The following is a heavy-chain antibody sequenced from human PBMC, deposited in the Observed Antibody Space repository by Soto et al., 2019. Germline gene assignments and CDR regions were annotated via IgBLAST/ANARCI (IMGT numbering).Heavy chain of an antibody. CDR3: ARAGDIVVVPAAAPYYYYGMDV. CDR2: ISYDGSNK. V-gene: IGHV3-30-3*01. Sequence: GGSLRLSCAASGFTFSSYAMHWVRQAPGKGLEWVAVISYDGSNKYYADSVKGRFTISRDNSKNTLYLQMNSLRAEDTAVYYCARAGDIVVVPAAAPYYYYGMDVWGQGTTVTVSS. CDR1: GFTFSSYA. J-gene: IGHJ6*02. D-gene: IGHD2-2*01.